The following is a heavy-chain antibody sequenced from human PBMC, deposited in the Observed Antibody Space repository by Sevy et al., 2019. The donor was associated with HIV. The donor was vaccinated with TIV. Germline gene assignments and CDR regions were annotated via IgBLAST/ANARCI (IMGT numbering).Heavy chain of an antibody. CDR1: GFTFSSYP. CDR3: VTRGGLVGATDFDY. Sequence: QLGGSLRLSCSASGFTFSSYPMHWVRQAPGKGLEYVSLISGIGGSTYYADSVKGGFTISRDNFKKTLYLQMSSLRAEDTAVYYCVTRGGLVGATDFDYWGQGTRVTVSS. J-gene: IGHJ4*02. V-gene: IGHV3-64D*06. CDR2: ISGIGGST. D-gene: IGHD1-26*01.